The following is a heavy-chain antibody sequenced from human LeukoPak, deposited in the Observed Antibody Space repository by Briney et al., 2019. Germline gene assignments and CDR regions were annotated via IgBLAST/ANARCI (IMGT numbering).Heavy chain of an antibody. D-gene: IGHD3-10*01. V-gene: IGHV4-39*07. CDR1: GGSITSSSYY. J-gene: IGHJ4*02. CDR3: ARRYVKPYYYGSGSPRVTSFEDY. Sequence: SETLSLTCTVSGGSITSSSYYWGWIRQPPGKGLEWIGSIYYSGSPYYNPSLKSRVTISLDTSKNQFSLKLSSVTAADTAVYYCARRYVKPYYYGSGSPRVTSFEDYWGQGTLVTVSS. CDR2: IYYSGSP.